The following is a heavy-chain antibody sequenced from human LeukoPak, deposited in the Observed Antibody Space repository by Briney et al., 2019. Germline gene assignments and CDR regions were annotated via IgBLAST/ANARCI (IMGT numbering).Heavy chain of an antibody. CDR2: ISAYNGNT. CDR1: GYTFTSYG. CDR3: VRDLLDYYDSSGQPVHY. D-gene: IGHD3-22*01. Sequence: ASVKVSCKASGYTFTSYGISWVRQAPGQGLEWMGWISAYNGNTNYAQKLQGRVTMTTDTSTSTAYMELRSLRSDDTAVYYCVRDLLDYYDSSGQPVHYWGQGTLVTVSS. J-gene: IGHJ4*02. V-gene: IGHV1-18*01.